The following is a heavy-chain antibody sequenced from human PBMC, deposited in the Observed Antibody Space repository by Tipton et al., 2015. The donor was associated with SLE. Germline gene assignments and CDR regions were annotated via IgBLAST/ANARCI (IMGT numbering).Heavy chain of an antibody. CDR2: INHSGST. CDR1: GGSISSSSYY. J-gene: IGHJ5*02. V-gene: IGHV4-39*07. Sequence: TLSLTCTVSGGSISSSSYYWGWIRQPPGKGLEWIGEINHSGSTNYNPSLKSRVTISVDTSKNQFSLKLSSVTAADTAVYYCARESSRWYGWFDPWGQGTLVTVSS. CDR3: ARESSRWYGWFDP. D-gene: IGHD6-13*01.